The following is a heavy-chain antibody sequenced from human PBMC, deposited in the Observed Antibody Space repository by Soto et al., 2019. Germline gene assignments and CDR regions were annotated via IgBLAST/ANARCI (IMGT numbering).Heavy chain of an antibody. CDR1: GGTFRNHG. CDR2: FTPKFGTA. J-gene: IGHJ2*01. D-gene: IGHD5-12*01. V-gene: IGHV1-69*01. Sequence: QVQLVQSGAEVKKPGSSVKVSCKASGGTFRNHGISWLRQAPGQGLEWIGGFTPKFGTANYAPKFQGRVSITADESTTTASVALSNLRPDDTAVYFCARGVVSGFEFWYFDLWGRGTLITVSS. CDR3: ARGVVSGFEFWYFDL.